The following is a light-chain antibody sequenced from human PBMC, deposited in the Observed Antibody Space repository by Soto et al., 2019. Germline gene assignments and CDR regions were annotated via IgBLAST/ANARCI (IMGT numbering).Light chain of an antibody. CDR1: SSDVGGYNS. CDR3: SSFTNRKTYV. V-gene: IGLV2-14*01. Sequence: QSALTQPASVSGSPGQSIAISCTGTSSDVGGYNSVSWFQQHPGKAPKLIIYDVNDRPSAVSDRFSGSKSGNTASLTISGLPTEDDADYYCSSFTNRKTYVFGTGTKVTVL. CDR2: DVN. J-gene: IGLJ1*01.